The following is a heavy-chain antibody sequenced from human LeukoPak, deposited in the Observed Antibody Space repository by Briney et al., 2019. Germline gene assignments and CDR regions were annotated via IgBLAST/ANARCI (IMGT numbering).Heavy chain of an antibody. J-gene: IGHJ4*02. CDR3: AKTGIGYDSSGYYYFDY. CDR2: SSGSGGST. Sequence: GGSLRLSCAASGFTFSSYAMSWVRQAPGKGLEWVSASSGSGGSTYYADSVKGRFTISRDNSKNTLYLQMNSLRAEDTAVYYCAKTGIGYDSSGYYYFDYWGQGTLVTVSS. D-gene: IGHD3-22*01. V-gene: IGHV3-23*01. CDR1: GFTFSSYA.